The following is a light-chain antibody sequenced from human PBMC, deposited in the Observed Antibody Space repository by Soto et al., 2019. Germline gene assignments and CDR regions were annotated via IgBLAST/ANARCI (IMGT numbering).Light chain of an antibody. CDR2: FDS. V-gene: IGLV3-21*04. CDR1: NIGSKS. J-gene: IGLJ2*01. CDR3: QVWDSSRDHVV. Sequence: SSELTQPPSVSLAPGATARITCGGTNIGSKSVHWYQQKPGQAPALVIYFDSDRPSGIPERFSGSNSGNTATLTIVRVEAGDEADYYCQVWDSSRDHVVFGGGTKLTVL.